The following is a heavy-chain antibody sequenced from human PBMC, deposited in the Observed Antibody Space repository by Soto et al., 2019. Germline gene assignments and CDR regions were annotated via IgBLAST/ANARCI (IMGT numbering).Heavy chain of an antibody. CDR1: GFTFSNYN. D-gene: IGHD3-10*01. Sequence: GGSLRLSCAASGFTFSNYNMNWVRQAPGKGLEWASYINSISSTINYADSVKGRFTISRDNAKNSLYLQINNLRDEDTAVYYCAREGLLWFGGLIRNYYNFALDVWGQGTTVTVSS. J-gene: IGHJ6*02. CDR2: INSISSTI. V-gene: IGHV3-48*02. CDR3: AREGLLWFGGLIRNYYNFALDV.